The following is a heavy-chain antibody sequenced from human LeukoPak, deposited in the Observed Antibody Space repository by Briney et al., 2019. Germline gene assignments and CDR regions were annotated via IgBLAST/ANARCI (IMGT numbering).Heavy chain of an antibody. J-gene: IGHJ4*02. CDR3: ARVVAVAGLGFFDY. D-gene: IGHD6-19*01. Sequence: SETLSLTCTVSGGSISSYYWSWIRQPPGKGLEWIGYIYYSGSTNYNPSLKSRVTISADTSKNQFSLKLSSVTAADTAVYYCARVVAVAGLGFFDYWGQGTLVTVSS. CDR2: IYYSGST. V-gene: IGHV4-59*01. CDR1: GGSISSYY.